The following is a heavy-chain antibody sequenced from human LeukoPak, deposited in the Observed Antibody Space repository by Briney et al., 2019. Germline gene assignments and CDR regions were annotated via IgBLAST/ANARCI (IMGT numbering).Heavy chain of an antibody. J-gene: IGHJ4*02. V-gene: IGHV3-48*03. CDR2: ISSSGSTI. CDR3: ATYRATSLVDY. Sequence: PGGSLRLSCAASGFTFSSYEMNWVRQAPGKGLEWVSYISSSGSTIYYADSVKGRFTISRDNAKNSLYLQTNSLRAEDTAVYYCATYRATSLVDYWGQGTLVTVSS. CDR1: GFTFSSYE. D-gene: IGHD4-11*01.